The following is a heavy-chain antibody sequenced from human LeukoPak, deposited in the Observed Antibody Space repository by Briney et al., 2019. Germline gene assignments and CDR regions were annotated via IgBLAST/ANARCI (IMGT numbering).Heavy chain of an antibody. J-gene: IGHJ4*02. CDR2: ISSSSSYI. Sequence: GGSLRLSCAASGFTFSSYSMNWVRQAPGKGLEWVSSISSSSSYIYYADSVKGRFTISRDNAKNSLYLQMNSLRAEDTAVYYCARDQGDSPLAARRRPFDYWGQGTLVTVSS. V-gene: IGHV3-21*01. D-gene: IGHD6-6*01. CDR3: ARDQGDSPLAARRRPFDY. CDR1: GFTFSSYS.